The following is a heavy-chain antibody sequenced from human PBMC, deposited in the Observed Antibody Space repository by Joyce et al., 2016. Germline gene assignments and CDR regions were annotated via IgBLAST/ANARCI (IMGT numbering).Heavy chain of an antibody. J-gene: IGHJ5*02. CDR1: GGSFSGYY. CDR2: INCSGST. V-gene: IGHV4-34*01. CDR3: ARGPRSNWGLVWFDP. Sequence: VQLQQWGAGLLKPSETLSLTCAVYGGSFSGYYWSWIRQPPGKGLEWIVEINCSGSTNVTPSCKSRVTISVDTSNNQFSLKLSSVTAADTAVYYCARGPRSNWGLVWFDPWGQGTLVTVSS. D-gene: IGHD7-27*01.